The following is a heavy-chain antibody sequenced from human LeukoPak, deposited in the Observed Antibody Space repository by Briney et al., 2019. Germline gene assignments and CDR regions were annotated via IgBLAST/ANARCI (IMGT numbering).Heavy chain of an antibody. CDR1: GGSIGSDY. J-gene: IGHJ2*01. CDR3: ARHWKSHYYGSGILFWYFDL. CDR2: IYYSDST. D-gene: IGHD3-10*01. V-gene: IGHV4-59*08. Sequence: PSETLSLTCTVSGGSIGSDYWSWIRQPPGKGLEWIGYIYYSDSTNYNPSLKSRVTISLDTSKNQFSLKLSSVTAADTAVYYCARHWKSHYYGSGILFWYFDLWGRGTLVTVSS.